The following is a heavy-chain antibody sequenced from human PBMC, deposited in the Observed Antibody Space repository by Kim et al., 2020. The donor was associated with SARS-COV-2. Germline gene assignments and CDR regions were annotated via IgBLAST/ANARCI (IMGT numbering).Heavy chain of an antibody. J-gene: IGHJ4*02. Sequence: ADSVQGRFTISRDNSKNTLYLQMNSLRAEDTAVYYCAKDRPLWFGELGSYWGQGTLVTVSS. D-gene: IGHD3-10*01. CDR3: AKDRPLWFGELGSY. V-gene: IGHV3-23*01.